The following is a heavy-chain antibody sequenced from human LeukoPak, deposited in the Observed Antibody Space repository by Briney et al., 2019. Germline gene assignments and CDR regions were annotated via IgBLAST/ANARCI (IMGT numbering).Heavy chain of an antibody. D-gene: IGHD1-26*01. CDR1: GFTFSSYA. V-gene: IGHV3-23*01. Sequence: GGSLRLSCAASGFTFSSYAMSWVRQAPGKGLEWVSAISGSGGSTYYADSVKGRFTISRDNSKNTLYLQMNSLRAEDTAVYYCAEDRHELGSYFFDYWGQGTLVTVSS. CDR3: AEDRHELGSYFFDY. CDR2: ISGSGGST. J-gene: IGHJ4*02.